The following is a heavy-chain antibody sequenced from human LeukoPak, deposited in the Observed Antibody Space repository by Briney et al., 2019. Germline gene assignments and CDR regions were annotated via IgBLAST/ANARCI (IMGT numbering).Heavy chain of an antibody. CDR3: ARGAPELDY. Sequence: GGSLRLSCAASGFTFSSYSMIWVRQASRKGLEWVSSISSSSSYIHYADSVKGRFTISRDNVKNSLHLQMNSLRAEDTAVYYCARGAPELDYWGQGTLVTVSS. CDR1: GFTFSSYS. CDR2: ISSSSSYI. V-gene: IGHV3-21*01. J-gene: IGHJ4*02. D-gene: IGHD1-14*01.